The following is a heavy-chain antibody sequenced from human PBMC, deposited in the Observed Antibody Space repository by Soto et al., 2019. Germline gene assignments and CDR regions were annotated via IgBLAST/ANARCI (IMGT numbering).Heavy chain of an antibody. D-gene: IGHD3-9*01. CDR1: GFTFSSYA. CDR2: ISGSGGST. CDR3: AKDQGGYDSIFDY. V-gene: IGHV3-23*01. J-gene: IGHJ4*02. Sequence: GGSLRLSCAASGFTFSSYAMSWVRQAPGTGLEWVSAISGSGGSTYYADSVKGRFTISRDNSKNTLYLQMNSLRAEDTAVYYCAKDQGGYDSIFDYWGQGTLVTVSS.